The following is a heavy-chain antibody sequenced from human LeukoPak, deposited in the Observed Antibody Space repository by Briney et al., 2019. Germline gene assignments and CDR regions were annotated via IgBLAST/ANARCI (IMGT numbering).Heavy chain of an antibody. CDR1: GGSISSYY. D-gene: IGHD4-11*01. CDR2: IYYSGST. V-gene: IGHV4-59*01. J-gene: IGHJ5*02. CDR3: ARAARDYRHYNWFDP. Sequence: SETLSLTCTVSGGSISSYYWSWIRQPPGKGLEWIGYIYYSGSTNYNPSLKSRVTISVDTSKNQFSLKLSSVTAADTAVYYCARAARDYRHYNWFDPWGQGTLVTVSS.